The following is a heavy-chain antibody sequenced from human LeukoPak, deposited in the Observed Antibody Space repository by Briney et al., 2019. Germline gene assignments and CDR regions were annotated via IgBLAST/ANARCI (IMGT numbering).Heavy chain of an antibody. V-gene: IGHV3-30*02. CDR3: ARNRAFGTFDAFDM. D-gene: IGHD3-10*01. CDR2: IRYDGTDE. J-gene: IGHJ3*02. CDR1: GFTFNDHG. Sequence: GGSLRLSCVASGFTFNDHGMHWVRQAPGKGLEWLAFIRYDGTDESYGASVRGRLTISRDDSLNTLYLQMDSLGHDDTAVYYCARNRAFGTFDAFDMWGQGTMITVSS.